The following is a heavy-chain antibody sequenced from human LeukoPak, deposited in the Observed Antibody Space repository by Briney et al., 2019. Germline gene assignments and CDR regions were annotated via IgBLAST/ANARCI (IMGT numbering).Heavy chain of an antibody. Sequence: PSETLSLTCTVSGGSISSSSYYWGWIRQPPGKGLEWIGSIYYSGSNYYNPSLKSRVTISVDTSKNQFSLTLSSVTAADTAVYYCARQGPSVYGSGSYSIDYWGQGTLVTVSS. CDR3: ARQGPSVYGSGSYSIDY. D-gene: IGHD3-10*01. V-gene: IGHV4-39*01. CDR2: IYYSGSN. J-gene: IGHJ4*02. CDR1: GGSISSSSYY.